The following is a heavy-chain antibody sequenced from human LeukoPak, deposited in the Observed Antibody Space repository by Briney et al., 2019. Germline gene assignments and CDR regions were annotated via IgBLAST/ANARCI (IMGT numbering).Heavy chain of an antibody. D-gene: IGHD1-26*01. CDR1: GFTFGKYW. J-gene: IGHJ6*02. V-gene: IGHV3-7*03. CDR3: ARVREQDGMDV. CDR2: IKLDGSEK. Sequence: PGGSLRLSCVASGFTFGKYWMSWVRQAPGKGLEWVANIKLDGSEKNYVDSVKGRFTISRDNAKNSLHLQMNSLRAEDTAVYYCARVREQDGMDVWGQGTTVTVSS.